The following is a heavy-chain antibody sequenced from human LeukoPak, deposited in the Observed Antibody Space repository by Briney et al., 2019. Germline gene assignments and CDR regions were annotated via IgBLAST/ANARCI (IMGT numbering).Heavy chain of an antibody. CDR1: GFTYNHYG. CDR2: IWSDGTEK. CDR3: AQDAQRGFDYSNSLEY. V-gene: IGHV3-33*03. J-gene: IGHJ4*02. Sequence: GGSLRLSCAASGFTYNHYGMHWVRQAPGKGLEWVAVIWSDGTEKYYADAVKGRFTVSRDDSRNTLYLQMNSLRGEDTAVYYCAQDAQRGFDYSNSLEYWGQGTLVTVSS. D-gene: IGHD4-11*01.